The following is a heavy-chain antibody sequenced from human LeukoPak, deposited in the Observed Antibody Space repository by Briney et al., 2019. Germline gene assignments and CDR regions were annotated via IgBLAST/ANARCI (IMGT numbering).Heavy chain of an antibody. V-gene: IGHV4-39*07. CDR2: IYYSGST. Sequence: RSSETLSLTCTVSGGSISSSSYYWGWIRQPPGNGLEWIGSIYYSGSTYYNPSLKSRVTISVLTSKNRSSLKLSSVTAADTAVYYSATLTGGDDAFDIWGQGTMVTVSS. CDR3: ATLTGGDDAFDI. D-gene: IGHD4-23*01. J-gene: IGHJ3*02. CDR1: GGSISSSSYY.